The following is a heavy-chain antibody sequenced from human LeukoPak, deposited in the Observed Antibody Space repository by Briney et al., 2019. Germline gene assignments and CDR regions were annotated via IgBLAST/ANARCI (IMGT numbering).Heavy chain of an antibody. Sequence: GGSLRLSCAASGFTFSSYAMSWVRQAPGKGLEWVSAISGIVVRTYYADSVKGRFTISRDNYKNTLYLQMNSLRAEDTAVYYCAKDLEYSSSSDYWGQGTLVTVSS. CDR3: AKDLEYSSSSDY. CDR2: ISGIVVRT. CDR1: GFTFSSYA. D-gene: IGHD6-6*01. V-gene: IGHV3-23*01. J-gene: IGHJ4*02.